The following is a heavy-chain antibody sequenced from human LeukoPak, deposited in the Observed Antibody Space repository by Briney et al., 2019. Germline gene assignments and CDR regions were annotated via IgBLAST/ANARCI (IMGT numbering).Heavy chain of an antibody. Sequence: SETLSLTCTVSGGSISSRSYYGGWIRQPPGKGLEWIGSIYYSGSTYYNPSLKSRVTISVDTSKNQFSLKLSSVTAADTAVYYCARGLNWFDPWGQGTLVTVSS. D-gene: IGHD5-12*01. CDR1: GGSISSRSYY. CDR3: ARGLNWFDP. J-gene: IGHJ5*02. V-gene: IGHV4-39*07. CDR2: IYYSGST.